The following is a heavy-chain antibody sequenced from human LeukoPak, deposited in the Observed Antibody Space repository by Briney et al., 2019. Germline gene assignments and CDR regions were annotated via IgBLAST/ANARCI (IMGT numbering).Heavy chain of an antibody. J-gene: IGHJ6*03. Sequence: ASVKASCKASGDIFKCYSISWVRQAPGQGLEWMGGIIPIFGSANYAQTFQGRVTITTDQSTSTAYMELSSLSSEDTAVYYCARVGRSRGSLPNSYYYMDVWGKGTTVTVSS. CDR2: IIPIFGSA. CDR3: ARVGRSRGSLPNSYYYMDV. V-gene: IGHV1-69*05. CDR1: GDIFKCYS. D-gene: IGHD1-26*01.